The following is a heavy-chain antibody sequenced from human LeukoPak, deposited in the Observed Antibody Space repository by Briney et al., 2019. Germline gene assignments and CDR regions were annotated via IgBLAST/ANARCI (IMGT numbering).Heavy chain of an antibody. CDR2: INPNSGGT. V-gene: IGHV1-2*02. J-gene: IGHJ4*02. Sequence: EASVKVSCKAFGYTFTSNYMHWVRQAPGQGLEWMGWINPNSGGTNFAQQFQGRVTMTRDTSISTAYMELSRLRSDDTAVYYCARAIAARYYFDYWGQGTLVTVSS. CDR3: ARAIAARYYFDY. CDR1: GYTFTSNY. D-gene: IGHD6-6*01.